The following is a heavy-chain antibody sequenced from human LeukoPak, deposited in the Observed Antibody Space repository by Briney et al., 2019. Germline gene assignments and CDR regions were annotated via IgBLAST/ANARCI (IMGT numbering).Heavy chain of an antibody. Sequence: ASVKVSCKASGYTFTSQYMHWVRQAPGQGLEWMGIVNPSGGSTSYAQKFQGRVTMTRDMSTSTVYMELSSLRSEDTAVYYCARLLGFGEFSDYWGQGTLVTVSS. CDR2: VNPSGGST. CDR1: GYTFTSQY. CDR3: ARLLGFGEFSDY. J-gene: IGHJ4*02. D-gene: IGHD3-10*01. V-gene: IGHV1-46*01.